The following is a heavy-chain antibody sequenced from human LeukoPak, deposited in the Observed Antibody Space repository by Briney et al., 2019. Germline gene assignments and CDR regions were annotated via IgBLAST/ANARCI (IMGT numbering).Heavy chain of an antibody. CDR2: FDPEDGET. V-gene: IGHV1-24*01. CDR3: ATEGGCSGGSCKNYYYYGMDV. Sequence: AASVKVSCKVSGYTLTELSMHWVRQAPGKGLEWMGGFDPEDGETIYAQKFQGRVTMTEDTSTDTAYMELSSLRSEDTAVYYCATEGGCSGGSCKNYYYYGMDVWGQGTTATVSS. D-gene: IGHD2-15*01. J-gene: IGHJ6*02. CDR1: GYTLTELS.